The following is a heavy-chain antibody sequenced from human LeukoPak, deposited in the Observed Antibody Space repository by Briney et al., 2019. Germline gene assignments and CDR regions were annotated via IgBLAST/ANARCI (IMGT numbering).Heavy chain of an antibody. D-gene: IGHD1-26*01. Sequence: GGSLRLSCATSGFSFSIYGMHWVRQAQGKGLEWVALTWYDGSNKNYADSVKGRFTISGDNSKNTLYLQMNSLRGEDTAVYYCARGGLTIAEATTSWYLDYWGQGTLVTVSS. CDR1: GFSFSIYG. J-gene: IGHJ4*02. V-gene: IGHV3-33*01. CDR2: TWYDGSNK. CDR3: ARGGLTIAEATTSWYLDY.